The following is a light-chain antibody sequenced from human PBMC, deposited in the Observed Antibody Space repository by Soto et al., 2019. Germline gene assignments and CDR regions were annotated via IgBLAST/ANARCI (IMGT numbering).Light chain of an antibody. V-gene: IGKV1-5*01. CDR3: QQYKTYPGT. CDR2: DAF. J-gene: IGKJ1*01. Sequence: DIQMTQSPSTLSAFVGDRVTITCRASQTISNWLAWYQQKPGKAPNLLIFDAFSLQSGVPSRFSGSGSGPEFTLTITSLQPDDFATYYCQQYKTYPGTFGQGTKVDIK. CDR1: QTISNW.